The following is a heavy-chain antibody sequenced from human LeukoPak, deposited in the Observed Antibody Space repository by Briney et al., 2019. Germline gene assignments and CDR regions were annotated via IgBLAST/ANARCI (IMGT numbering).Heavy chain of an antibody. V-gene: IGHV3-23*01. CDR1: KFTFSNYG. Sequence: PGGSLRLSCTASKFTFSNYGMQWVRQAPGKGLEWVSAISGSGGSTYYADSVKGRFTISRDNSKNTLYLQMNSLRAEDTAVYYCARDLGYCTNGVCHTRFDYWGQGTLVAVSS. J-gene: IGHJ4*02. CDR2: ISGSGGST. D-gene: IGHD2-8*01. CDR3: ARDLGYCTNGVCHTRFDY.